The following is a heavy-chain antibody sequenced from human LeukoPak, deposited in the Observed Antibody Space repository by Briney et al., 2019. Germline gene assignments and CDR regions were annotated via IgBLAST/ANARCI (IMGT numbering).Heavy chain of an antibody. V-gene: IGHV4-39*01. CDR2: VYSNGST. D-gene: IGHD3-10*01. J-gene: IGHJ4*02. CDR3: ARRSRSGFFDY. CDR1: GGSINSNTYY. Sequence: PSETLSLTCAVSGGSINSNTYYWGWIRQPPGKGLEWIGSVYSNGSTYYNPSLKSRVAISADTSKNQFSLRLSSVTAPDTAVYYCARRSRSGFFDYWGQRTLVTVSS.